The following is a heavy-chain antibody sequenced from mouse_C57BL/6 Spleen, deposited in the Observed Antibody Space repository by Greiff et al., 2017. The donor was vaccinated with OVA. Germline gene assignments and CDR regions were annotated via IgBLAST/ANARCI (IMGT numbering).Heavy chain of an antibody. Sequence: EVQLVESGGGLVQPKGSLKLSCAASGFSFNTYAMNWVRQAPGKGLEWVARIRSKSNNYATYYADSLKDSFTISRDDSESMIYLQMNNLKTEDTSLYYGVRPYDGYYPWFAYWGQGTLVTVSA. V-gene: IGHV10-1*01. D-gene: IGHD2-3*01. CDR3: VRPYDGYYPWFAY. CDR1: GFSFNTYA. CDR2: IRSKSNNYAT. J-gene: IGHJ3*01.